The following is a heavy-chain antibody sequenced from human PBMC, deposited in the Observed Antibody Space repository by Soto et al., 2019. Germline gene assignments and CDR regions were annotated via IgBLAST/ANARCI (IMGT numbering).Heavy chain of an antibody. CDR1: GGSISRSNF. Sequence: QVQLQESGPGLVTPSGTLSLTCAVSGGSISRSNFWSWVRQPPGKGLEWIGEIHHSGSTNYNPSLRSXXTXSXXKSKNQFSLKLNSVTAADTAVYYCARSHMVSWLDPWGQGTLVTVSS. CDR2: IHHSGST. D-gene: IGHD2-8*01. V-gene: IGHV4-4*02. CDR3: ARSHMVSWLDP. J-gene: IGHJ5*02.